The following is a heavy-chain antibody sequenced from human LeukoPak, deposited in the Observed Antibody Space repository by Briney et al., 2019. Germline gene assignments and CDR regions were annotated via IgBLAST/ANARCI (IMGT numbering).Heavy chain of an antibody. V-gene: IGHV3-15*01. D-gene: IGHD6-19*01. CDR2: VKSKTDGETT. CDR3: TNLAVP. Sequence: WIRQPPGKGLEWVGRVKSKTDGETTDYAAPVKGRFTISRDDSKNTLYVQMNSLKTEDTAMYYCTNLAVPWGQGTLVTVSS. J-gene: IGHJ5*02.